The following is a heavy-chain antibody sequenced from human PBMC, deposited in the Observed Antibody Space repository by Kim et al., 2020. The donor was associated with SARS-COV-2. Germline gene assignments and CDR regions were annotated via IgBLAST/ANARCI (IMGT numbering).Heavy chain of an antibody. CDR3: AKDTYSSGWYRPGEKKGYYYYGMDV. Sequence: GGSLRLSCAASGFTFDDYTMHWVRQAPGKGLEWVSLISWDGGSTYYADSVKGRFTISRDNSKNSLYLQMNSLRTEDTALYYCAKDTYSSGWYRPGEKKGYYYYGMDVWGQGTTVTVSS. CDR2: ISWDGGST. D-gene: IGHD6-19*01. J-gene: IGHJ6*02. V-gene: IGHV3-43*01. CDR1: GFTFDDYT.